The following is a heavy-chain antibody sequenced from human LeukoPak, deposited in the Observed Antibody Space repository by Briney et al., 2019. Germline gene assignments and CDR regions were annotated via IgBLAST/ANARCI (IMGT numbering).Heavy chain of an antibody. V-gene: IGHV4-38-2*01. D-gene: IGHD3-16*02. CDR1: GYSISSGYY. CDR2: IYHTGST. J-gene: IGHJ4*02. CDR3: ARDKDDYVWGTYRW. Sequence: SETLSLTCAVSGYSISSGYYWGWVRPAPGKGLEWIGSIYHTGSTDYNPSLKSRLTISVDMSRNQFSLNLRSVTAADTAVYYCARDKDDYVWGTYRWWGQGMLVTVSS.